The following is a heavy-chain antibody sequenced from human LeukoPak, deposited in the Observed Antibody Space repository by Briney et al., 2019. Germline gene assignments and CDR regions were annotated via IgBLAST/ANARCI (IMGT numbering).Heavy chain of an antibody. CDR2: IYYSGST. Sequence: SETLSLTCTVSGGSISSYYWSWIRQPPGKGLEWIGYIYYSGSTNYNPSLKSRVTISVDTSKNQFSLKLSSVTAADTAVYYCAREFSYSGSYHDAFDIWGQGTMVTVSS. V-gene: IGHV4-59*01. J-gene: IGHJ3*02. CDR1: GGSISSYY. D-gene: IGHD1-26*01. CDR3: AREFSYSGSYHDAFDI.